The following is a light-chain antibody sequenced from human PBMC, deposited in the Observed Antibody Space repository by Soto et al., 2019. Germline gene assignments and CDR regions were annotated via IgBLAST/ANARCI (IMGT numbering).Light chain of an antibody. V-gene: IGKV1-5*03. J-gene: IGKJ1*01. Sequence: DIQMTQSPSTLSASVGDRVTITCRASQSISSWLAWYQQKPGRAPKLLIYNASSLETGVPSRFSGSGSGTEFTLIISRLQPDDFASYYCQQYGSSSPWTFGQGTKVEIK. CDR2: NAS. CDR3: QQYGSSSPWT. CDR1: QSISSW.